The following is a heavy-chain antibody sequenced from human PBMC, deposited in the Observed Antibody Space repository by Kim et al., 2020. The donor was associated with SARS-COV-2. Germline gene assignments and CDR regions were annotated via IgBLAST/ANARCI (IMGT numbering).Heavy chain of an antibody. D-gene: IGHD3-10*01. CDR1: GFTFDDYA. V-gene: IGHV3-9*01. Sequence: GGSLRLSCAASGFTFDDYAMHWVRQAPGKGLEWVSGISWNSGSIGYADSVKGRFTISRDNAKNSLYLQMNSLRAEDTALYYCAKDILRGDSDYWGQGTLV. CDR2: ISWNSGSI. J-gene: IGHJ4*02. CDR3: AKDILRGDSDY.